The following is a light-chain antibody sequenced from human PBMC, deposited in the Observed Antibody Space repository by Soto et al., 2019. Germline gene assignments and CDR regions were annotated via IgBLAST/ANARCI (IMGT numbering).Light chain of an antibody. CDR2: GAS. CDR1: QSVNSN. V-gene: IGKV3-15*01. CDR3: QQYNDWPLT. J-gene: IGKJ4*01. Sequence: EKVMTQSPAALSVSPGERATISCRASQSVNSNLAWYQQKPGQAPRLLLYGASTRATGIPARFSGSASGTEFTLTISSLQSEDSAVYYCQQYNDWPLTFGGGTKVEVK.